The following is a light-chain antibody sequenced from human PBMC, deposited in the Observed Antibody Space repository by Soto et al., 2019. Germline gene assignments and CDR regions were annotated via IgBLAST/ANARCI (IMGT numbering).Light chain of an antibody. CDR1: QSVSNSY. CDR3: QKYNSAPVP. J-gene: IGKJ2*01. V-gene: IGKV3-20*01. Sequence: EIVLTQSPGTLSLSPGERATLSCRASQSVSNSYLAWYQQKPGQAPRLLIYGASSRATGIPDRFSGSGSGTDFTLTISSLQPEDFATYYCQKYNSAPVPFGQGTKLEIK. CDR2: GAS.